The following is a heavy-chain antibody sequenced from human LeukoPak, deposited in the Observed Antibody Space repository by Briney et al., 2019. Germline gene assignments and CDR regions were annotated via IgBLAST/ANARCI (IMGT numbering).Heavy chain of an antibody. CDR1: GFTFSSYS. V-gene: IGHV3-21*01. CDR2: ISSSSSYI. J-gene: IGHJ4*02. CDR3: ARDPRTGERPTY. D-gene: IGHD3-16*01. Sequence: KTGGSLRLSCAASGFTFSSYSMNWVRQAPGKGLEWVSSISSSSSYIYYADSVKGRFTISRDNAKNSLYLQMNSLRAEDTAVYYCARDPRTGERPTYWGQGTLVTVSS.